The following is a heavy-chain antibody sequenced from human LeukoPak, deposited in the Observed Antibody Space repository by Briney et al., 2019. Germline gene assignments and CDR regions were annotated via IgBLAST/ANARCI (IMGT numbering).Heavy chain of an antibody. CDR1: GFTFSSYG. CDR3: AKDMVRGVILDY. J-gene: IGHJ4*02. CDR2: IRYDGSNK. Sequence: PGGSLRLSCAASGFTFSSYGIHWVRQAPGKGLEWVAFIRYDGSNKYYADSVKGRFTISRDNSKNTLYLQMNSLRAEDTAVYYCAKDMVRGVILDYWGQGTLVTVSS. D-gene: IGHD3-10*01. V-gene: IGHV3-30*02.